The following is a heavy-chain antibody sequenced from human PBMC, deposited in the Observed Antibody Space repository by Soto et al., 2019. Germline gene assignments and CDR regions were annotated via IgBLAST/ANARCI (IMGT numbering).Heavy chain of an antibody. V-gene: IGHV1-8*01. J-gene: IGHJ4*02. Sequence: GASVKVSCKASGYTFTSYDINWVRQATGQGLEWMGWMNPNSGNTGYAQKFQGGVTMTRNTSISTAYMELSSLRSEDTAVYYCARGLRGSGWYYFDYWGQGTLVTVSS. CDR3: ARGLRGSGWYYFDY. CDR1: GYTFTSYD. CDR2: MNPNSGNT. D-gene: IGHD6-19*01.